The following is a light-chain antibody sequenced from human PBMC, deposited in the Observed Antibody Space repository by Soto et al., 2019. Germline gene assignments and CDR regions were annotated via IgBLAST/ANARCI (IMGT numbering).Light chain of an antibody. Sequence: QAVVTQPPSASGTPGQRVIISCSGSNSNIGINTVNWYQQLPGTAPKLLNYGNNQRPSGVPDRFSGSKPGTSASLAISGLQSEDEADYYCAAWDDSLNGVVFGGGTKVTVL. J-gene: IGLJ2*01. V-gene: IGLV1-44*01. CDR1: NSNIGINT. CDR2: GNN. CDR3: AAWDDSLNGVV.